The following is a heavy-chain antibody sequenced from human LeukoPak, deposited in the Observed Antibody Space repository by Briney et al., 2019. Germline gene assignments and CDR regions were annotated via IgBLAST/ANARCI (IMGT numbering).Heavy chain of an antibody. V-gene: IGHV3-48*01. CDR2: ISSRSSTT. D-gene: IGHD1-26*01. J-gene: IGHJ5*02. CDR1: GFTFSSYS. Sequence: GGSLRLSCAAFGFTFSSYSMNWVRQAPGKGLEWVSYISSRSSTTYYADSVKGRFTISRDNAKNSLFLQMNSLRAEDTAVYYCVRDSGVGASVRNWFDPWGQGTLVTVSS. CDR3: VRDSGVGASVRNWFDP.